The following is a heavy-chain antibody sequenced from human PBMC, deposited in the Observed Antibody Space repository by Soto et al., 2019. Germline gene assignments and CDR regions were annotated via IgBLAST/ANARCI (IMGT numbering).Heavy chain of an antibody. CDR2: ISHDGSNT. J-gene: IGHJ4*02. V-gene: IGHV3-30*18. Sequence: VQLVESGGGVVQPGRSLRLSCAASGFTFRTYAMHWVRQAPGKGLEWVAVISHDGSNTDYGDSVKGRFTISRDNSKSTLSLQMNSLRPEDTGVYYCAKDAGSTEYFFASWGQGTLVSVSS. CDR3: AKDAGSTEYFFAS. CDR1: GFTFRTYA.